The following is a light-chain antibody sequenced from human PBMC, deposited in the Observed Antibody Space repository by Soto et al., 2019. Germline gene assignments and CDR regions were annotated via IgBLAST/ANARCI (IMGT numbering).Light chain of an antibody. Sequence: QSALTQPASVSGSPGQSITISCTGTSSDVGGYNFDSWYQQHPGKVPKLMIFDVNRRPSGVSDRFSGSKSVNTASLTISGLQAEDEGYYYCCSYTSSSTHVFGSGTKLTVL. J-gene: IGLJ1*01. CDR3: CSYTSSSTHV. CDR1: SSDVGGYNF. V-gene: IGLV2-14*03. CDR2: DVN.